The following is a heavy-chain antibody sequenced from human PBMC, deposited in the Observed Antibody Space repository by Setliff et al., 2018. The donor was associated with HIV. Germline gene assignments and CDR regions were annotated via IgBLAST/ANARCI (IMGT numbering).Heavy chain of an antibody. V-gene: IGHV4-34*01. D-gene: IGHD3-10*01. CDR3: ARQALRHYYLDY. CDR2: INHTGST. Sequence: SETLSLTCAVYGGSFSGYHWNWIRQFPGKGLEWIGEINHTGSTYYNPSLKSRVTISVDTSKNQFSLKLSSVTAADTAVYYCARQALRHYYLDYWGQGTLVTVSS. J-gene: IGHJ4*02. CDR1: GGSFSGYH.